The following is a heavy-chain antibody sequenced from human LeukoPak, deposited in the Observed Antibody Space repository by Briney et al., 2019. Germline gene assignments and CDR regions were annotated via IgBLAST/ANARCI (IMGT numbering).Heavy chain of an antibody. CDR1: GYSISSGYY. J-gene: IGHJ5*02. V-gene: IGHV4-38-2*02. CDR3: ARASMVRGVPINWFDP. CDR2: IYHSGST. Sequence: SETLSLTCTVSGYSISSGYYWGWIRQPPGKGLEWIGRIYHSGSTYYNPSLKSRVTISADTSKNQFSLKLSSVTAADTAVYYCARASMVRGVPINWFDPWGQGTLVTVSS. D-gene: IGHD3-10*01.